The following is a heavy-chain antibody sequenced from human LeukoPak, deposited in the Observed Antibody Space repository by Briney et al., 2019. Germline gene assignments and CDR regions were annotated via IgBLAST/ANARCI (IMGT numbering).Heavy chain of an antibody. CDR3: ARGLCGGDCYDY. J-gene: IGHJ4*02. Sequence: GGSLRLSCAASGFTFSSYHINRVRQAPGKGLEWVSSISSNSDYLYYADSVKGRFTISRDNAKNSLYLQMNSLTAEDTAIYYCARGLCGGDCYDYWGQGTLVTVSS. CDR1: GFTFSSYH. V-gene: IGHV3-21*01. D-gene: IGHD2-21*01. CDR2: ISSNSDYL.